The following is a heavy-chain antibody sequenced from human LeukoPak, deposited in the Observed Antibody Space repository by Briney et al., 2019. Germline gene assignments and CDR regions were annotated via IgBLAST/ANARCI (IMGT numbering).Heavy chain of an antibody. D-gene: IGHD5-12*01. CDR3: ARGRLNVATTYYYYYGMDV. V-gene: IGHV4-59*01. CDR1: GGSISSYY. J-gene: IGHJ6*02. Sequence: PSETLSLTCIVSGGSISSYYWSWIRQPPGKGLEWIGYIYYSGSTNYNPSLKSRVTISVDTSKNQFSLKLSSVTAADTAVYYCARGRLNVATTYYYYYGMDVWGQGTTVTVSS. CDR2: IYYSGST.